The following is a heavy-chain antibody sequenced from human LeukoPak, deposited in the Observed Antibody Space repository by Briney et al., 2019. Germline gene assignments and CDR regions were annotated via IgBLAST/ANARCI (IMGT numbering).Heavy chain of an antibody. CDR1: GYTFTGYY. J-gene: IGHJ6*02. V-gene: IGHV1-2*02. CDR2: INPNSGGT. CDR3: ARDPPGENQILGFVYYYYYYGMDV. D-gene: IGHD3-3*01. Sequence: ASVKVSCKASGYTFTGYYMHWVRQAPGQGLEWMGWINPNSGGTNYAQKFQGSVTMTRDTSISTAYMELSRLRSDDTAVYYCARDPPGENQILGFVYYYYYYGMDVWGQGTTVTVSS.